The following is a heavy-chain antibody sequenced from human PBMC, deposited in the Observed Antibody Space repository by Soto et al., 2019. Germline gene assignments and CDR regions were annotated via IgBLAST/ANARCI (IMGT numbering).Heavy chain of an antibody. CDR3: ARGPTTSYYYYMDV. Sequence: GASVKVSCKASGYTFTGYYMHWVRQAPGQGLEWMGWINPNSGGTNYAQKFQGWVTMTRDTSISTAYMELSRLRSDDTAVYYCARGPTTSYYYYMDVWGKGTTVTVSS. D-gene: IGHD4-17*01. CDR2: INPNSGGT. V-gene: IGHV1-2*04. CDR1: GYTFTGYY. J-gene: IGHJ6*03.